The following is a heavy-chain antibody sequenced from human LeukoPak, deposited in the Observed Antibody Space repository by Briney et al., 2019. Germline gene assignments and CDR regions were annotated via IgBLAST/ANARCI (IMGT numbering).Heavy chain of an antibody. CDR2: ISWNSGSI. J-gene: IGHJ4*02. D-gene: IGHD3-16*02. CDR3: AKARLGELSFFDY. V-gene: IGHV3-9*01. CDR1: GFTFDDYA. Sequence: GGSLRLSCAASGFTFDDYAMHWVRQAPGKGLEWVSGISWNSGSIGYADSVKGRFTISRDNAKNSLYLQMNSLRAEDTASYYCAKARLGELSFFDYWGQGTLVTVSS.